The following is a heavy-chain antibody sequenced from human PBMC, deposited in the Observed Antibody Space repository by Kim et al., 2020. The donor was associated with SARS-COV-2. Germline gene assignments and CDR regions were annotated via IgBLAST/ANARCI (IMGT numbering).Heavy chain of an antibody. V-gene: IGHV1-18*01. CDR3: ASLLFTRTSSAEGGFWFDP. CDR2: ISAYNGNT. J-gene: IGHJ5*02. D-gene: IGHD6-19*01. Sequence: ASVKVSCKASGYTFTSYGISWVRQAPGQGLEWMGWISAYNGNTNYAQKLQGRVTMTTDTSTSTAYMELRSLRSDDTAVYYCASLLFTRTSSAEGGFWFDPWGQGTLVTVSS. CDR1: GYTFTSYG.